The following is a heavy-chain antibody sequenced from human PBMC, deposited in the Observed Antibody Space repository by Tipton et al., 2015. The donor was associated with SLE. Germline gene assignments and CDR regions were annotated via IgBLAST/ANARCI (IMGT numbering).Heavy chain of an antibody. Sequence: LRLSCTVSGGSISSHYWSWIRQPPGKGLEWIGYIYYSGSTNYNPSLKSRVTISVDTSKNQFSLKLSSVTAADTAVYYCASLGYWGQGTLVTVSS. CDR3: ASLGY. J-gene: IGHJ4*02. V-gene: IGHV4-59*11. CDR1: GGSISSHY. CDR2: IYYSGST.